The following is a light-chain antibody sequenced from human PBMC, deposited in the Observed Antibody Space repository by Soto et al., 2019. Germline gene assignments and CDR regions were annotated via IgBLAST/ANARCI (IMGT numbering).Light chain of an antibody. Sequence: EIVLTQSPGTLSLSPGERATLSCRASQSVSSSFLSWCQQKPGQAPRLLISGASSTATGLPDRFSGSGSGTDFTLTISRLEPEYLAVYYCQQYGGSPPFTFGPGTKVDIK. V-gene: IGKV3-20*01. CDR2: GAS. J-gene: IGKJ3*01. CDR3: QQYGGSPPFT. CDR1: QSVSSSF.